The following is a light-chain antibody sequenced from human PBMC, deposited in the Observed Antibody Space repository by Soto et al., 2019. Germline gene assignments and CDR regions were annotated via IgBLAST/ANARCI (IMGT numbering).Light chain of an antibody. CDR2: AAS. V-gene: IGKV3-20*01. CDR1: QSVSNNN. J-gene: IGKJ1*01. CDR3: KRCGISPRT. Sequence: EITLTQSPGTLSLSPGEGATLSCRASQSVSNNNLAWYQQKPGQAPRPLIYAASSRATGIPDRFSGSGSGTDVDLTISSRERGDFAVYYCKRCGISPRTFGQGTEVESK.